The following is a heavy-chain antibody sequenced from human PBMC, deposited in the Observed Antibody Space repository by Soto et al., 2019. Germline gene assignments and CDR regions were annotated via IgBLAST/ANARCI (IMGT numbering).Heavy chain of an antibody. V-gene: IGHV3-48*03. CDR2: ISSSGSSI. CDR1: GFTFSSYE. J-gene: IGHJ6*02. CDR3: ARARSFGLISLYYYGMDV. Sequence: GSLRLSCAASGFTFSSYEMNWVRQAPGKGLEWVSYISSSGSSIYYADSVKGRFTISRDNAKNSLYLQMNSLRAEDTAVYYCARARSFGLISLYYYGMDVWGQGTTVTVSS. D-gene: IGHD3-3*01.